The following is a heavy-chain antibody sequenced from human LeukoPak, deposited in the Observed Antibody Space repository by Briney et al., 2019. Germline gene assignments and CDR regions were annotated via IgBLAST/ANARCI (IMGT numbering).Heavy chain of an antibody. Sequence: SETLSLTCTVSGGSISSSSYYWGWIRQPPGKGLEWIGSIYYSGSTYYNPSLKSRVTISVDTSKNQFSLKLSSVTAADTAVYYCARDHTYYYDSSGYFDDAFDIWGQGTMVTVSS. CDR1: GGSISSSSYY. CDR2: IYYSGST. CDR3: ARDHTYYYDSSGYFDDAFDI. J-gene: IGHJ3*02. V-gene: IGHV4-39*07. D-gene: IGHD3-22*01.